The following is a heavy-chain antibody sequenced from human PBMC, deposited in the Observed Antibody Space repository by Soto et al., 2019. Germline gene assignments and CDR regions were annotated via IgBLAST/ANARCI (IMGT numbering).Heavy chain of an antibody. V-gene: IGHV3-66*01. D-gene: IGHD6-19*01. Sequence: EVQLVESGGGLVQPGGSLRLSCAASGFTVSSNYMSWVRQAPGKGLEWVTVIYSGGSTYYADSVKGRFTISRDNSKNTPYLPTNRLRAEDTAVYYCARDRPYSRGWYHDYWGQGTLVTVSS. CDR1: GFTVSSNY. CDR3: ARDRPYSRGWYHDY. J-gene: IGHJ4*02. CDR2: IYSGGST.